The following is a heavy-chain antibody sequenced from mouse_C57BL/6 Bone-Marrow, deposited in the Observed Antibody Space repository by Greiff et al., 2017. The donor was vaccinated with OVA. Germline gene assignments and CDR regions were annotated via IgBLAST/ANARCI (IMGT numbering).Heavy chain of an antibody. Sequence: QVHLQQPGAELVRPGSSVKLSCKASGYTFTSYWMHWVKQRPLQGLEWIGNIDPSDSETHYNQKFKDKATLTVDKASSTAYMQLSSLTSEDSAVYYWAREGYYGSNWYFDVWGTGTTVTVSS. J-gene: IGHJ1*03. CDR2: IDPSDSET. CDR3: AREGYYGSNWYFDV. D-gene: IGHD1-1*01. CDR1: GYTFTSYW. V-gene: IGHV1-52*01.